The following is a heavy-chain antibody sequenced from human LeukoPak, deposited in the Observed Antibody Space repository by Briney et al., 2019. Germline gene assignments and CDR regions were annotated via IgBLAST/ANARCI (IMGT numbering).Heavy chain of an antibody. CDR1: GFTFDDYA. CDR2: ISSNSENR. D-gene: IGHD6-19*01. Sequence: PGGSLRLSCAASGFTFDDYAMHWVRQAPGKGLEWVSGISSNSENRGYADSVKGRFTISRDNSKNSLYLQMNSLRAEDTALYYCAKATTVAGRPPDYWGQGTLVTVSS. J-gene: IGHJ4*02. CDR3: AKATTVAGRPPDY. V-gene: IGHV3-9*01.